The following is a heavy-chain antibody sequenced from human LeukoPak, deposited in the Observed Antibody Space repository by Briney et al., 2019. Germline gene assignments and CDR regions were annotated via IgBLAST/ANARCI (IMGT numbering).Heavy chain of an antibody. Sequence: GGSLRLSCAASGFTFDDYAMHWVRQAPGKGLEWVSGISWNSGSIGYADSVKGRFTISRDNAKNSLYLQMNSLRAEDAALYYCAKDMNYGDFPGATLNSYYYYGMDVWGQGTTVTVSS. V-gene: IGHV3-9*01. CDR2: ISWNSGSI. D-gene: IGHD4-17*01. CDR1: GFTFDDYA. CDR3: AKDMNYGDFPGATLNSYYYYGMDV. J-gene: IGHJ6*02.